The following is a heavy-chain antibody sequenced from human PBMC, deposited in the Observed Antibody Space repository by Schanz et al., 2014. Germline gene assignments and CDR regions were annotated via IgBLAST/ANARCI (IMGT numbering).Heavy chain of an antibody. V-gene: IGHV3-53*01. CDR2: LYINAGST. CDR3: ARDEGRDGYNLAFDV. Sequence: EVQLVESGGGLIQPGGSLRLSCAVSGFSVSTNYMSWAGQAPGKGLEWISSLYINAGSTRYADSVKGRFFISRDSSKNTLFLQMNSLRADDTAIYFCARDEGRDGYNLAFDVWGQGTLVTVSS. J-gene: IGHJ3*01. CDR1: GFSVSTNY. D-gene: IGHD2-21*01.